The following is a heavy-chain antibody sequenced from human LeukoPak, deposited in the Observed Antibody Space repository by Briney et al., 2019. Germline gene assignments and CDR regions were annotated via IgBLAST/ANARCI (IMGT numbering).Heavy chain of an antibody. CDR1: GGSISSGGYS. J-gene: IGHJ5*02. CDR2: IYHSGST. Sequence: SETLSLTCAVSGGSISSGGYSWSWIRQPPGKGLEWIGYIYHSGSTYYNPSLKSRVTISVDRSKNQFSLKLSSVTAADTAVYYCARLARDTDSGWFKWFDPWGQGTLVTVSS. V-gene: IGHV4-30-2*01. CDR3: ARLARDTDSGWFKWFDP. D-gene: IGHD6-19*01.